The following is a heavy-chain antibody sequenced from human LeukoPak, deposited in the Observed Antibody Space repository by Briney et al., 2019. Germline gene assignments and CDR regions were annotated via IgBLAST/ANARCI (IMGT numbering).Heavy chain of an antibody. CDR3: ARALDDYGSL. D-gene: IGHD4-17*01. CDR1: GFTLSSYW. J-gene: IGHJ4*02. Sequence: GGSLRLSCAASGFTLSSYWMNLVRQAPGKGLEWVANIKEDGSEKNYVDSVKGRFTISRDNAKNSLYLQMNSLRAEDTAVYYCARALDDYGSLWGQGTLVTVSS. CDR2: IKEDGSEK. V-gene: IGHV3-7*04.